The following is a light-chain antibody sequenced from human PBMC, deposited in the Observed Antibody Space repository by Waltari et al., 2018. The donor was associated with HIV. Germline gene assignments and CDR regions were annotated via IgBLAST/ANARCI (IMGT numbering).Light chain of an antibody. Sequence: QSALTQPASVSGSPGQSITISCTGSSRDAGSYNLVPWYQQHPGKAPKLMIYEGIKRPSGVSNRFSGSKSGNTASLTISGLQAEDEADYYCCSYAGSSNWVFGGGTKLTVL. J-gene: IGLJ3*02. CDR3: CSYAGSSNWV. CDR1: SRDAGSYNL. CDR2: EGI. V-gene: IGLV2-23*01.